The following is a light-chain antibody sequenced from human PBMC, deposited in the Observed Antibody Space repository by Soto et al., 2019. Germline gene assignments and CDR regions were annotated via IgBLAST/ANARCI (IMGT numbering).Light chain of an antibody. CDR3: QQSYSTLLFT. V-gene: IGKV1-39*01. CDR1: QSISSY. Sequence: DIQMTQSPSSLSASVGDRVTITCRASQSISSYLNWYQQKPGKAPKLLIYAASSLQSGVPSRFSGSGSGTDFTLTIGSLQPEEFATYYCQQSYSTLLFTFGPGTKVDLK. J-gene: IGKJ3*01. CDR2: AAS.